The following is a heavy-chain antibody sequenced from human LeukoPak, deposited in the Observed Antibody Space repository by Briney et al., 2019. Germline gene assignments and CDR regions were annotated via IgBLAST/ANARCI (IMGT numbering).Heavy chain of an antibody. CDR2: IRHDGSNK. Sequence: PGGSLRLSCAASGFTFSSYGMHWVRQAPGKGLEWVAFIRHDGSNKYYADSVKGRFTISRDNSKNTLYLQMNSLRAEDTAVYYCAKLPHSGYDGGPDYWGQGTLVTVSS. CDR1: GFTFSSYG. D-gene: IGHD5-12*01. V-gene: IGHV3-30*02. J-gene: IGHJ4*02. CDR3: AKLPHSGYDGGPDY.